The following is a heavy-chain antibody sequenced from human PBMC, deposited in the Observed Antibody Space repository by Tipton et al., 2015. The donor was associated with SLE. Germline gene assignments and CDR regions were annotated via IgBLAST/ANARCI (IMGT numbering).Heavy chain of an antibody. J-gene: IGHJ5*02. Sequence: SLRLSCAASGFTFSSYEMNWVRQAPGKGLEWVSYISSSGSTIYYADSAKGRFTISRDNAKNSLYLQMNSLRAEDTAVYYCARSGDFWSGYYTTWWFDPWGQGTLVTVSS. V-gene: IGHV3-48*03. D-gene: IGHD3-3*01. CDR1: GFTFSSYE. CDR3: ARSGDFWSGYYTTWWFDP. CDR2: ISSSGSTI.